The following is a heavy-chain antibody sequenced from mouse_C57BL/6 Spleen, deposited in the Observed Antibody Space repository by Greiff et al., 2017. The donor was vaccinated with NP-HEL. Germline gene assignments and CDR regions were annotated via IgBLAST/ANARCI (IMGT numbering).Heavy chain of an antibody. CDR3: ARDWAAQAY. V-gene: IGHV3-6*01. CDR2: ISYDGSN. CDR1: GYSITSGYY. D-gene: IGHD3-2*02. J-gene: IGHJ2*01. Sequence: EVQLQASGPGLVKPSQSLSLTCSVTGYSITSGYYWNWIRQFPGNKLEWMGYISYDGSNNYNPFLNNRLSLTRDTSKNQFFLKLNSVTTEDTATDYCARDWAAQAYWGQGTTLTVSS.